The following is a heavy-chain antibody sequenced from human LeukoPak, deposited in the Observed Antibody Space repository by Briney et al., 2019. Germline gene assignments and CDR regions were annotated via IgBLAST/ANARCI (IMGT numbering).Heavy chain of an antibody. V-gene: IGHV4-4*07. CDR3: ARAGGYYINYYYGMDV. CDR1: GGSISSYY. CDR2: IYTSGST. Sequence: SETLSLTCTVSGGSISSYYWSWIRQPAGKRLEWIGRIYTSGSTNYNPSLKSRVTMSVDTSKNQFSLKLSSVTAADTAVYYCARAGGYYINYYYGMDVWGQGTTVTVSS. D-gene: IGHD3-3*01. J-gene: IGHJ6*02.